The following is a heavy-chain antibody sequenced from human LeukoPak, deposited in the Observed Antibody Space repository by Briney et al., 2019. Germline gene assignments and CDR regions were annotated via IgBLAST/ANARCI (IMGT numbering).Heavy chain of an antibody. J-gene: IGHJ4*02. CDR2: TSGSSSYI. V-gene: IGHV3-21*01. CDR1: GFTFSSYS. CDR3: AREKGAFDY. D-gene: IGHD1-26*01. Sequence: PGGSLRLSCAASGFTFSSYSMNCVRQAPGKGLEWVSSTSGSSSYIYYADSVKGRFTISRDNAKNSLFLQMNSLRAEDTAVYYCAREKGAFDYWGQGTLVTVSS.